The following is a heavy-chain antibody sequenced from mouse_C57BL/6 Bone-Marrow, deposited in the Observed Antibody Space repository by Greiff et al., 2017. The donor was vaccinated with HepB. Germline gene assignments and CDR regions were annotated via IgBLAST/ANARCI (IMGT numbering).Heavy chain of an antibody. J-gene: IGHJ2*01. V-gene: IGHV10-1*01. CDR3: VRHHCSLYYFDY. CDR2: IRSKSNNYAT. CDR1: GFSFNTYA. Sequence: EVMLVESGGGLVQPKGSLKLSCAASGFSFNTYAMNWVRQAPGKGLEWVARIRSKSNNYATYYADSVKDRFTISRDDSESMLYLQMNNLKTEDTAMYYCVRHHCSLYYFDYWGQGTTLTVSS. D-gene: IGHD6-2*01.